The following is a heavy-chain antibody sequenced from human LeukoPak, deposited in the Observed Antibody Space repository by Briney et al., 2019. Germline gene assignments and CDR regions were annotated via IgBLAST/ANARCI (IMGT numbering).Heavy chain of an antibody. Sequence: GASVKVSCKASGYTFTGYYLHWVRQAPGQGLEWMGWIDPNRGVTNYAQKFQGRVAMTRDRSISTAYMELSSLRSDDTAVYHCARDPATQYHYDLWGQGTLVIVSS. CDR1: GYTFTGYY. J-gene: IGHJ5*02. CDR2: IDPNRGVT. D-gene: IGHD2-2*01. CDR3: ARDPATQYHYDL. V-gene: IGHV1-2*02.